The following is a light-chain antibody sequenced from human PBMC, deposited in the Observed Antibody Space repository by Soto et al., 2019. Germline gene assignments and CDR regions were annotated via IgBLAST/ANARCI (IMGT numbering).Light chain of an antibody. CDR1: QSISSNY. V-gene: IGKV3-20*01. CDR3: QQYGGSPRT. CDR2: DAS. Sequence: EIVLTQSPGTLSLSPGERATLSCRASQSISSNYLAWYQQTPGQAPRLLIYDASSRAAGIPDRFSGSGSGTAFTLTISRLEPDDFGVYYCQQYGGSPRTFGQGTKVEIK. J-gene: IGKJ1*01.